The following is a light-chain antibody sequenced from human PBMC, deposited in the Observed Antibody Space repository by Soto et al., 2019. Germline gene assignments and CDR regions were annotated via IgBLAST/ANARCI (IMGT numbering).Light chain of an antibody. CDR2: AAS. V-gene: IGKV1-17*01. Sequence: DIQMTQSPSSLSASVGDRVTITCRASQGISNLLGWFQHKPGKAPKRLIYAASSLQGGVPSRFSGSGSGTEFTLTITGLQPEDFADYYCLKHTTYPYTFGQGTKMEIK. J-gene: IGKJ2*01. CDR1: QGISNL. CDR3: LKHTTYPYT.